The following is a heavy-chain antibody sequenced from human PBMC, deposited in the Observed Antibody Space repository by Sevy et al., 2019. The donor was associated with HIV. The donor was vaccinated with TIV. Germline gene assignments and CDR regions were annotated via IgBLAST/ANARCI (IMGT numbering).Heavy chain of an antibody. CDR1: GYSISSGYY. D-gene: IGHD2-15*01. Sequence: LSLTCAVSGYSISSGYYWGWIRQPPGKGLEWIGSIYHSGSTYYNPSLKSRVTISVDTSKNQFSLKLSSVTAADTAVYYCARGSHSDYWGQGTLVTVSS. V-gene: IGHV4-38-2*01. CDR3: ARGSHSDY. J-gene: IGHJ4*02. CDR2: IYHSGST.